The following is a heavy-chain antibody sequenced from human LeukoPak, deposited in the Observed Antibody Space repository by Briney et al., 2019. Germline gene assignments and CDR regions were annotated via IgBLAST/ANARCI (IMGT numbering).Heavy chain of an antibody. CDR1: GGTFSSYA. Sequence: SVKVSCTASGGTFSSYAITWVRQAPGQGLEWMGGIIPIFGSANYAQKFQGRVTITADESTSAAYMELSSLTSEDTAVYYCAVNHDSSTYWHHYFDYWGQGTLVTVSS. CDR2: IIPIFGSA. CDR3: AVNHDSSTYWHHYFDY. V-gene: IGHV1-69*13. D-gene: IGHD3-22*01. J-gene: IGHJ4*02.